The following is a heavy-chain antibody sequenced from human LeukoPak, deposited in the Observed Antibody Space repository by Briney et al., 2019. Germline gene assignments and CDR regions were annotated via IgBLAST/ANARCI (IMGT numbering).Heavy chain of an antibody. V-gene: IGHV1-2*02. D-gene: IGHD1-26*01. CDR2: INPNSGGT. CDR1: GYTFTGYY. Sequence: ASVKVSCKASGYTFTGYYVHWVRQAAGQGLWGLGWINPNSGGTNYAQKFQGRVTMTRYTSISTAYMELSRLRPDATAVYYCAREVGATFFGDRTDTQSNRLFPRIVRSNWFDPWGQGTLVTVSS. CDR3: AREVGATFFGDRTDTQSNRLFPRIVRSNWFDP. J-gene: IGHJ5*02.